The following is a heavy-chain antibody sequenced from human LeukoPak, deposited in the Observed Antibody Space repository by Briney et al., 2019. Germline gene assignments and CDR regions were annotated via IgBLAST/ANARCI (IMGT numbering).Heavy chain of an antibody. CDR1: GGSVSSYY. V-gene: IGHV4-4*09. CDR2: ICTSGST. Sequence: SETLSVTCTVSGGSVSSYYWSWIRQPPGKGLEWIGYICTSGSTNYNPSLKSRVTISVDTSKNHSSLTLSAVTAADTAVYSRARHLFGKELGGYYCDYWGQRTLVTVSS. CDR3: ARHLFGKELGGYYCDY. J-gene: IGHJ4*02. D-gene: IGHD1-7*01.